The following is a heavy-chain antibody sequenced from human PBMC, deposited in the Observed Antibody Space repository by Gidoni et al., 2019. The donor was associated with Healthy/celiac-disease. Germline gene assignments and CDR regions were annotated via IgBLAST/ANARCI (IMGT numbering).Heavy chain of an antibody. CDR2: INHSGST. D-gene: IGHD2-15*01. CDR3: ARASSGGIDI. V-gene: IGHV4-34*01. CDR1: GGSFSGYY. J-gene: IGHJ3*02. Sequence: QVQLQQWGAGLLKSSETLSLTCAGYGGSFSGYYWSWIRQPPGKGLEWIGEINHSGSTNYNPSLKSRVTISVDTSKNQFSLKLSSVTAADTAVYYCARASSGGIDIWGQGTMVTVSS.